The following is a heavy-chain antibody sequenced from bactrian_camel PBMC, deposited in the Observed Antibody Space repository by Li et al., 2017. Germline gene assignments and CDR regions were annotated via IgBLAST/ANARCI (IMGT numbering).Heavy chain of an antibody. CDR1: ESTYRSIC. CDR2: VDSNGVT. D-gene: IGHD1*01. CDR3: ARGGRMTSVSALDQGITF. J-gene: IGHJ4*01. V-gene: IGHV3S53*01. Sequence: VQLVESGGGSVQAGGSLTLSCTASESTYRSICMAWSRQAPGSQRETVATVDSNGVTKVAGSVKGRFTLTKDNAKNTMSLQMTNLKTEDTAVYYCARGGRMTSVSALDQGITFRGLGTQVTVS.